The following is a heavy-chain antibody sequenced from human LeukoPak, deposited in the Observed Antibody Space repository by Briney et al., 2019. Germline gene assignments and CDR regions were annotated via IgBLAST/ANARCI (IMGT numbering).Heavy chain of an antibody. J-gene: IGHJ4*02. CDR3: ASNRLTTRLVCY. CDR2: ISSSSSYI. Sequence: KPGGSLRLSCAASGFTFSSYSMNWVRQAPGKGLEWVSSISSSSSYIYYADSVKGRFTISRDNAKNSLYLQMNSLRAEDTAVYYLASNRLTTRLVCYLGQGTLVTVSS. V-gene: IGHV3-21*01. D-gene: IGHD1-14*01. CDR1: GFTFSSYS.